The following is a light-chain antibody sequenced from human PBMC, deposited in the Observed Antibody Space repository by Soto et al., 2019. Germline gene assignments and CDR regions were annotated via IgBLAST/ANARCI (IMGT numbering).Light chain of an antibody. J-gene: IGKJ3*01. CDR1: QSISSY. CDR3: RQSYSSPFT. V-gene: IGKV1-39*01. Sequence: DIQMTQSPSSLSASVGDRVTITCRASQSISSYLHWYQQKPGKAPNLLIYAASSLQSGAPSRFSGSGSGTDFTLTISSLQPEDFASYYCRQSYSSPFTFGPGTKVDIK. CDR2: AAS.